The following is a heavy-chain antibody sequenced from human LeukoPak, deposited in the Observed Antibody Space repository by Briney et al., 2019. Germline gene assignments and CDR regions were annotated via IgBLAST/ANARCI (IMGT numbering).Heavy chain of an antibody. D-gene: IGHD6-19*01. CDR1: GYTFSGYH. V-gene: IGHV1-2*02. CDR3: ARDVVAVDSNWFDP. CDR2: IDPCSGGT. J-gene: IGHJ5*02. Sequence: GAPVKVSCKTSGYTFSGYHIHWMRQAPGQGLEWRGWIDPCSGGTHFAEKFQGRVTLTRDTSITTLYMELTNLKSADTSIYFCARDVVAVDSNWFDPWGRGTLVTVSS.